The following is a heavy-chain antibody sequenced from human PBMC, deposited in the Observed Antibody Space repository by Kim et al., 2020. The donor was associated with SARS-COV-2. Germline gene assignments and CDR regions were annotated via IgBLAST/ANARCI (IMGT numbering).Heavy chain of an antibody. CDR1: GYTFTHSA. Sequence: ASVKVSCKSYGYTFTHSAIHWVRQGAGQRLEWVGWIRGVDGATNYSPDFEDRIIITRDIAMKTSYLELRSLTSEDSAVYYCATGQSTNSWYDTKFAYWGRGTPVTVSS. CDR3: ATGQSTNSWYDTKFAY. V-gene: IGHV1-3*01. D-gene: IGHD1-1*01. J-gene: IGHJ4*01. CDR2: IRGVDGAT.